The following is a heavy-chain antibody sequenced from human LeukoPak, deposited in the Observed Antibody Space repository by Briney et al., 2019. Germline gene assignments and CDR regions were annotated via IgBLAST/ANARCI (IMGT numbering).Heavy chain of an antibody. CDR3: ARRKVAAEIDY. V-gene: IGHV4-39*01. Sequence: QLQLQESGPGLVKPSETLSLICTVSGGSITATSYFWGWIRQPPGKGLEWIGSIYYRGNTYYSPSLKSRVTLFVDTSKNQFSLKLSSVTAADTANCARRKVAAEIDYWGQGTLVTVSS. CDR2: IYYRGNT. CDR1: GGSITATSYF. J-gene: IGHJ4*02. D-gene: IGHD6-13*01.